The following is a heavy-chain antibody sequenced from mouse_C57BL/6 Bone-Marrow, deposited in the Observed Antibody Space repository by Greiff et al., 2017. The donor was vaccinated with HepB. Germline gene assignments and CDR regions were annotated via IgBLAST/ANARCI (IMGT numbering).Heavy chain of an antibody. CDR2: ISSGSSTI. Sequence: EVHLVESGGGLVKPGGSLKLSCAASGFTFSDYGMHWVRQAPEKGLEWVAYISSGSSTIYYADTVKGRFTISRDNAKNTLFLQMTSLRSEDTAMYYCASNWEGYAMDYWGQGTSVTVSS. J-gene: IGHJ4*01. V-gene: IGHV5-17*01. CDR1: GFTFSDYG. CDR3: ASNWEGYAMDY. D-gene: IGHD4-1*01.